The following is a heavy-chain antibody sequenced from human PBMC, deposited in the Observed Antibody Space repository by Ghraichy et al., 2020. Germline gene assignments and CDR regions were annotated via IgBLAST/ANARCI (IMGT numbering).Heavy chain of an antibody. Sequence: GGSLRLSCAASGFSFSSNSMNWVRQAPGKGLEWVSSISSSGSYIYYADSVEGRFTISRDNAKNSLYLQMNSLRAEDTAVYYCARDSPNRDCSASTCYSAPDYWGQGTLVTVSS. CDR1: GFSFSSNS. D-gene: IGHD2-15*01. CDR2: ISSSGSYI. J-gene: IGHJ4*02. CDR3: ARDSPNRDCSASTCYSAPDY. V-gene: IGHV3-21*01.